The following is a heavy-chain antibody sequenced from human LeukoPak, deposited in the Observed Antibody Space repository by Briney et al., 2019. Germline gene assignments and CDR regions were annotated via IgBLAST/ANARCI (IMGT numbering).Heavy chain of an antibody. CDR2: ISSSSSYI. Sequence: GGSLRLSCAASGFTFSSYSMNWVCQAPGKGLEWVSSISSSSSYIYYADSVKGRFTISRDNAKNSLYLQMNSLRAEDTAVYYCARVAMWRFGDAFDIWGQGTMVTVSS. V-gene: IGHV3-21*01. CDR3: ARVAMWRFGDAFDI. J-gene: IGHJ3*02. CDR1: GFTFSSYS. D-gene: IGHD3-10*01.